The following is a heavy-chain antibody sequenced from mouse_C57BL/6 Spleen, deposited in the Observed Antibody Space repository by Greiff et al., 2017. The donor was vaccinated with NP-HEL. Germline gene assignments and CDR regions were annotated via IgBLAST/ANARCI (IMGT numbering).Heavy chain of an antibody. V-gene: IGHV1-15*01. CDR2: IDPETGGT. CDR3: TRGDYDYDGAMDY. CDR1: GYTFTDYE. J-gene: IGHJ4*01. Sequence: VQLQQSGAELVRPGASVTLSCKASGYTFTDYEMHWVKQTPVHGLEWIGAIDPETGGTAYNQKFKGKAILTADKSSSTAYMELRSLTSEDSAVYYCTRGDYDYDGAMDYWGQGTSVTVSS. D-gene: IGHD2-4*01.